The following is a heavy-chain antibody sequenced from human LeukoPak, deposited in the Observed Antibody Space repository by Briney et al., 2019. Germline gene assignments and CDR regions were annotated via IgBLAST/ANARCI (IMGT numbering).Heavy chain of an antibody. D-gene: IGHD1-26*01. V-gene: IGHV3-23*01. Sequence: PGGSLRLSCAASGFTFSSYGMSWVRQAPGKGLEWVSAISGSGGSTYYADSVKGRFTISRDNSKNTLYMLMNSLRAEDTAVYYCAREGSGSYVRAWGQGTLVTVSS. CDR3: AREGSGSYVRA. J-gene: IGHJ5*02. CDR2: ISGSGGST. CDR1: GFTFSSYG.